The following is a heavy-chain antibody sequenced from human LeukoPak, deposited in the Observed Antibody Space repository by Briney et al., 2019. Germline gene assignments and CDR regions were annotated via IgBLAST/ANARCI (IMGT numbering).Heavy chain of an antibody. CDR1: GYTFTSYH. CDR2: IKSTGDTT. D-gene: IGHD2-2*01. CDR3: VREDAHTYYFDF. J-gene: IGHJ4*02. Sequence: ASVKVSCKTSGYTFTSYHIHWVRQPPGQGLEWVAIIKSTGDTTVYAQKFQGRVTVTRDTSTSTVYMDLSSLSSEDTAVYYCVREDAHTYYFDFWGRGTVVSVS. V-gene: IGHV1-46*01.